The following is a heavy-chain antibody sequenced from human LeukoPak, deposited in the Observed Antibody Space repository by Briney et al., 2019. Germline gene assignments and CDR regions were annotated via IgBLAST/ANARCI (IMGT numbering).Heavy chain of an antibody. CDR2: ISSSSSTI. D-gene: IGHD6-6*01. CDR1: GFTFSSYS. CDR3: ARGPNSNWSGLDF. V-gene: IGHV3-48*01. Sequence: GGSLRLSCAASGFTFSSYSMNWVRQAPGKGLEWVSYISSSSSTIYYADSVKGRFTISRDNAKNTLYLQVNNLRAEDTAVYYCARGPNSNWSGLDFWGQGTLLTVSS. J-gene: IGHJ4*02.